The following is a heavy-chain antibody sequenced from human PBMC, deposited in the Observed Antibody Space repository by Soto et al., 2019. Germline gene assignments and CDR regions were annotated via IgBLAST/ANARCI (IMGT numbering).Heavy chain of an antibody. D-gene: IGHD2-2*01. J-gene: IGHJ5*02. Sequence: GDSVKVSCKASGYTFTGYYMHWVRQAPGQGLEWMGWINPNSGGTNYAQEFQGRVTMTRDTSISTAHMELSRLRSDDTAVYYCARSPMGYCSSSTCQGTWFDPWGQGTLVTVSS. V-gene: IGHV1-2*02. CDR1: GYTFTGYY. CDR3: ARSPMGYCSSSTCQGTWFDP. CDR2: INPNSGGT.